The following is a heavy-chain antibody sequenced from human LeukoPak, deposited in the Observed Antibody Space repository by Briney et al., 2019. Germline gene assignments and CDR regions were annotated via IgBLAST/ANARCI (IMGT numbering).Heavy chain of an antibody. CDR1: GFTFSSYP. Sequence: GGSLRLSCAASGFTFSSYPMSWVRKAPGKGLEWVSVVSGSGSNTYYTDSVKGRFTISRDNSKNTLDLQMNSLRAEDTAIYYCAEGQSSSWSSFFQHWGQGALVTVSS. V-gene: IGHV3-23*01. D-gene: IGHD6-13*01. CDR3: AEGQSSSWSSFFQH. CDR2: VSGSGSNT. J-gene: IGHJ1*01.